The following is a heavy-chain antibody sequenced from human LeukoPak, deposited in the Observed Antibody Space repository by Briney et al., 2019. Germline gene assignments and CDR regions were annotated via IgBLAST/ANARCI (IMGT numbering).Heavy chain of an antibody. D-gene: IGHD2-15*01. V-gene: IGHV3-21*01. CDR3: AKTGVVVAALERGVANWFDP. Sequence: GALRLSCAASGFTFSSYSINWVRQAPGKGLDWVSSISSSSSYIYYADSVKGRFTISRDNAKNSVYLQMNSLRAEDTAVYYCAKTGVVVAALERGVANWFDPWGQGTLVTVSS. J-gene: IGHJ5*02. CDR1: GFTFSSYS. CDR2: ISSSSSYI.